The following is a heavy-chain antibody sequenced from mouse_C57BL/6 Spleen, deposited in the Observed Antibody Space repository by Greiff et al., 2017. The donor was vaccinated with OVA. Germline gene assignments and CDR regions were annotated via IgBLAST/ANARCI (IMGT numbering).Heavy chain of an antibody. CDR1: GYSITSGYD. Sequence: EVQLQQSGPGMVKPSQSLSLTCTVTGYSITSGYDWHWIRHFPGNKLEWMGYISYSGSTNYNPSLKSRISITHDTSKNHFFLKLNSVTTEDTATYYCARVRGNYAMDYWGQGTSVTVSS. CDR2: ISYSGST. V-gene: IGHV3-1*01. J-gene: IGHJ4*01. CDR3: ARVRGNYAMDY. D-gene: IGHD3-2*02.